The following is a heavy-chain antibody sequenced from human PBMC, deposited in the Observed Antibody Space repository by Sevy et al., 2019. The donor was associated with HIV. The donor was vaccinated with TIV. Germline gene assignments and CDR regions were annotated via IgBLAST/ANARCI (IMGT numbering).Heavy chain of an antibody. CDR3: ARGFRSVVPATVLGLGSWYFFAMDV. D-gene: IGHD2-2*01. Sequence: SETLSLTCAVYGGSFSGYDWSWIRQPPGKGLEWVGEIDHSGSTNYNPSLKSRVTVSIDKSNNQFSLKVTSVTAADTAVYYCARGFRSVVPATVLGLGSWYFFAMDVWGQGTTVTVSS. CDR2: IDHSGST. J-gene: IGHJ6*02. V-gene: IGHV4-34*01. CDR1: GGSFSGYD.